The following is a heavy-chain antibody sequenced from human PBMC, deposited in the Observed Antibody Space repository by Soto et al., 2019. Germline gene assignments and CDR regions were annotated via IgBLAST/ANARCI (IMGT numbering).Heavy chain of an antibody. CDR2: INHSGST. J-gene: IGHJ6*02. Sequence: SETLSLTCAVYGGSFSGYYWSWIRQPPGKGLEWIGEINHSGSTNYNPSLKSRVTISVDTSKNQFSPKLSSVTAADTAVYYCARGFVLLWFGEPLGYYYGMDVWGQGTTVTVSS. D-gene: IGHD3-10*01. CDR3: ARGFVLLWFGEPLGYYYGMDV. V-gene: IGHV4-34*01. CDR1: GGSFSGYY.